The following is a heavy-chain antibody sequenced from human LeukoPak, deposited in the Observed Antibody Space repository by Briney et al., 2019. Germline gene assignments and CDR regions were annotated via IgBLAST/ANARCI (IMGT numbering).Heavy chain of an antibody. V-gene: IGHV4-34*01. CDR2: INHSGST. Sequence: SSETLSLTCAVYGGSFSGYYWSWIRQPPGKGLEWIGEINHSGSTNYNPSLKSRVPISVDTSKNQFSLKLSSVTAADTAVYYCARLSIAACFDYWGQGTLVTVSS. D-gene: IGHD6-25*01. CDR3: ARLSIAACFDY. CDR1: GGSFSGYY. J-gene: IGHJ4*02.